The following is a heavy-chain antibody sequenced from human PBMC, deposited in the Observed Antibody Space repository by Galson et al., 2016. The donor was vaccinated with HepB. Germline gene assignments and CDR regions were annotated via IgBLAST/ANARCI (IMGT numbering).Heavy chain of an antibody. CDR3: ARDPVSDEDTHCTGGSCYSGWFDP. D-gene: IGHD2-15*01. V-gene: IGHV3-48*02. CDR2: ISGGSDAI. CDR1: GFTFSTYS. Sequence: SLRLSCAASGFTFSTYSMNWVRQAPGKGLEWVSYISGGSDAIYYADSVEGRFTISRDNAKDSLYLQMNSLRDEDTAVYYCARDPVSDEDTHCTGGSCYSGWFDPWGQGTLVTVSS. J-gene: IGHJ5*02.